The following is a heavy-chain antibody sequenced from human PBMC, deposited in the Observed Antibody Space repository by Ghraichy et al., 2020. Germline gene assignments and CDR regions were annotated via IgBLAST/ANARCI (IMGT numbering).Heavy chain of an antibody. CDR3: ARDIKSSYWSYYFYAMDV. D-gene: IGHD1-26*01. CDR1: GFTFSSYS. V-gene: IGHV3-30-3*01. CDR2: ISHDGISK. J-gene: IGHJ6*02. Sequence: LTCAASGFTFSSYSMHWVRQAPGKGLEWVAVISHDGISKYYADSVKGRFTISRDNSKNTLYLQMNSLRAGDTAVYFCARDIKSSYWSYYFYAMDVWGQGTTVTVSS.